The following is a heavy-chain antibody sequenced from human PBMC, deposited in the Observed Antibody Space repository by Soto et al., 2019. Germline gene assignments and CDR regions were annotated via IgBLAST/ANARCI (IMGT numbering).Heavy chain of an antibody. V-gene: IGHV4-4*07. CDR1: GGSINSYY. J-gene: IGHJ6*02. D-gene: IGHD5-12*01. CDR3: ARDQQWLRLRGYYYYYYGMDV. Sequence: SETLSLTCTVSGGSINSYYWSWIRQPAGKGLEWIGRIYTSGSTNYNPSLKSRVTMSVDTAKNQFSLKLSSVTAADTAVYYCARDQQWLRLRGYYYYYYGMDVWGQGTTVTVSS. CDR2: IYTSGST.